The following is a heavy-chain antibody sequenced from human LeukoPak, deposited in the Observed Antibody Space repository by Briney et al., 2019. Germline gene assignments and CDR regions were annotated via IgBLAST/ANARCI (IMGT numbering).Heavy chain of an antibody. CDR2: ISSSGSYI. J-gene: IGHJ4*02. CDR3: ARGGHDGTYYLSY. V-gene: IGHV3-21*01. CDR1: GFTFSLYS. Sequence: GGSVRLSCAASGFTFSLYSITWVRQTPGRGLEWVSSISSSGSYIYYADSVKGRFTVSRDNAKNTLSLQMNSLRAEDTAVYYCARGGHDGTYYLSYWGQGTLVTVSS. D-gene: IGHD1-26*01.